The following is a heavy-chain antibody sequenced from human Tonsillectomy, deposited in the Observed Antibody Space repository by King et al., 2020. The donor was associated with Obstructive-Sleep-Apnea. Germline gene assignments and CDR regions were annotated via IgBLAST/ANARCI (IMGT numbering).Heavy chain of an antibody. CDR3: AGSSGCSGGSCYMGWFDP. CDR2: IYYIGST. J-gene: IGHJ5*02. Sequence: QLQESGPGLVKPSQTLSLTCTVSGGSISSGGYYWSWIRQHPGKGLEWIGYIYYIGSTYYNPSLKSRVTISVETSKNQFSLKLSSVTAAETAVYYCAGSSGCSGGSCYMGWFDPWGQGTLVTVSS. CDR1: GGSISSGGYY. D-gene: IGHD2-15*01. V-gene: IGHV4-31*03.